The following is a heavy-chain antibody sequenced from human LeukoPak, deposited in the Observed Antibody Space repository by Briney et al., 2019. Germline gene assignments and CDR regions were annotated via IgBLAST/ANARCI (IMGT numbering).Heavy chain of an antibody. CDR3: ARRYRYCSSTSCTPAWFDP. CDR1: GGTFSSYA. CDR2: IIPIFGTA. Sequence: SVKVSCKASGGTFSSYAISWVRQAPGQGLEWMGGIIPIFGTANYAQKFQGRVTITADESTSTAYMELSSLRSEDTAVYYCARRYRYCSSTSCTPAWFDPWGQGTLVTVSS. J-gene: IGHJ5*02. D-gene: IGHD2-2*01. V-gene: IGHV1-69*13.